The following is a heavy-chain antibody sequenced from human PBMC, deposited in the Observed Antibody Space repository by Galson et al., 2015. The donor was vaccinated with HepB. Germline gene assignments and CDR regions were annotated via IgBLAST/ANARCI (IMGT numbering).Heavy chain of an antibody. D-gene: IGHD2-2*01. Sequence: SLRLSCAASGFTFSSYGMHWVRQAPGKGLEWVAVISYDGSNKYYADSVKGRFTISRDNSKNTLYLQMNSLRAEDTAVYYCAKDDPGYCSSTSCLSYYYGMDVWGQGTTVTVSS. V-gene: IGHV3-30*18. CDR1: GFTFSSYG. CDR2: ISYDGSNK. CDR3: AKDDPGYCSSTSCLSYYYGMDV. J-gene: IGHJ6*02.